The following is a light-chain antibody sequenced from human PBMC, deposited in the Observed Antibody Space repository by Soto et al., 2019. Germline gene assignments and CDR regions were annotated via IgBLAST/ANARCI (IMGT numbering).Light chain of an antibody. CDR2: GAS. CDR1: QSVSTN. V-gene: IGKV3-15*01. Sequence: EIVMTQSPATLSVSPGDRAILSCRASQSVSTNLAWYQQKPGQAPRLLIYGASTRATGIPARFSGSGSGTEFTLTINSLQSEDSAVYYCQKYNNWPPWTFGQGTKLEIK. J-gene: IGKJ1*01. CDR3: QKYNNWPPWT.